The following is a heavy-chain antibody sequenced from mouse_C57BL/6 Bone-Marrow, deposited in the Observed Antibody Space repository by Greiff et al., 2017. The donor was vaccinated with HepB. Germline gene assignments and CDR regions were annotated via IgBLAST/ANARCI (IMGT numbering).Heavy chain of an antibody. J-gene: IGHJ4*01. CDR1: GYTFTSYW. V-gene: IGHV1-72*01. CDR2: IDPNSGGT. CDR3: ARWYSKGANYYAIDY. Sequence: QVQLQQPGAELVKPGASVKLSCKASGYTFTSYWMHWVKQRPGRGLEWIGRIDPNSGGTKYNEKVKSKATLTVDKPSSAAYMQLSSLTLEDSAVYYCARWYSKGANYYAIDYWGQGTSVTVSS. D-gene: IGHD2-5*01.